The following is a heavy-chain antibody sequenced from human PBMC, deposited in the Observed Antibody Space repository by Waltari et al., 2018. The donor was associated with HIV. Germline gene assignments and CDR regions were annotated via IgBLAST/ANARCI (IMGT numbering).Heavy chain of an antibody. J-gene: IGHJ4*02. Sequence: EVQLVESGGGLVQAGGSLRLRCAASGFTFGNYWMSWVRQSPGKWLEWVANIKQDGSEKDYVDSVKGRFTISRDNAKNSLYLQMNSLRAEDTAVYYCARVSGGGFDYWGQGTLVTVSS. CDR3: ARVSGGGFDY. CDR1: GFTFGNYW. CDR2: IKQDGSEK. D-gene: IGHD3-16*01. V-gene: IGHV3-7*01.